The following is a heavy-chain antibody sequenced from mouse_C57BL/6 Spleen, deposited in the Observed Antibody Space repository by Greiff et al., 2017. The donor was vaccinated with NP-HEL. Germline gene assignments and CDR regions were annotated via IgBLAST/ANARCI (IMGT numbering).Heavy chain of an antibody. V-gene: IGHV1-55*01. J-gene: IGHJ3*01. D-gene: IGHD1-1*01. CDR2: IYPGSGST. Sequence: QVQLKQPGAELVKPGASVKMSCKASGYTFTSYWITWVKQRPGQGLEWIGDIYPGSGSTNYNEKFKSKATLTVGTSSSTAYMQLSSLTSEDSAVYYCARSGLLRAWFAYWGQGTLVTVSA. CDR3: ARSGLLRAWFAY. CDR1: GYTFTSYW.